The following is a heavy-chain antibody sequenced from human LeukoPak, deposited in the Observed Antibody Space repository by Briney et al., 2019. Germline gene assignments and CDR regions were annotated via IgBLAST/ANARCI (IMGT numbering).Heavy chain of an antibody. D-gene: IGHD3-22*01. J-gene: IGHJ6*02. CDR1: GFTFDDYA. Sequence: GGSLRLSCAASGFTFDDYAMHWVRQAPGKGLEWVSGISWNSGSIGYADSVKGRFTISRDNAKNTLYLQMNSLRAEDTAVYYCARDAFPITMIVVVITYGMDVWGQGTTVTVSS. CDR2: ISWNSGSI. CDR3: ARDAFPITMIVVVITYGMDV. V-gene: IGHV3-9*01.